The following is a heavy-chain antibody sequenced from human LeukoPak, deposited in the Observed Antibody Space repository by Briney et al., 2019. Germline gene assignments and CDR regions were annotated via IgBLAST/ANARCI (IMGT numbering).Heavy chain of an antibody. CDR3: ARDRVITMVRGVAVGYYYGMDV. CDR2: IWYDGSNK. J-gene: IGHJ6*02. Sequence: PGRSLRLSCAASGFTFSSYGMHWVRQAPGKGLEWVAVIWYDGSNKYYADSVKGRFTISRDNSKNTLYQQMNSLRAEDTAVYYCARDRVITMVRGVAVGYYYGMDVWGQGTTVTVSS. CDR1: GFTFSSYG. D-gene: IGHD3-10*01. V-gene: IGHV3-33*01.